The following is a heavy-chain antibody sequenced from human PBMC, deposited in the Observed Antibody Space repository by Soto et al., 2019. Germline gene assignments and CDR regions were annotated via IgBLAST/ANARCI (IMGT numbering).Heavy chain of an antibody. CDR2: ISGSGGST. D-gene: IGHD1-26*01. Sequence: EVLLLESGGGLVQPGGSLILSCAASGFTFSSYAMRWVRQAPVKGLEWVSAISGSGGSTYYADSGKGRFTISRDNSKNTLYLQMNSRRAVDTAVYYSASRGSGSYYDSRGQGTRVIVSS. CDR1: GFTFSSYA. CDR3: ASRGSGSYYDS. J-gene: IGHJ4*02. V-gene: IGHV3-23*01.